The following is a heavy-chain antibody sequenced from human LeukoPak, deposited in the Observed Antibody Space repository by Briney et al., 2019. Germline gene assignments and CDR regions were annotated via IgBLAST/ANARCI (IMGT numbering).Heavy chain of an antibody. Sequence: SETLSLTCAVYGGSFSGYYWSWIRQPPGKGLEWIGEINHSGSTNYNPSLKSRVTISVDTSKNQFSLKLSSVTAADTAVYYCARGHIAADPYYYDMDVWGKGTTVTVSS. CDR1: GGSFSGYY. J-gene: IGHJ6*03. V-gene: IGHV4-34*01. CDR3: ARGHIAADPYYYDMDV. CDR2: INHSGST. D-gene: IGHD6-13*01.